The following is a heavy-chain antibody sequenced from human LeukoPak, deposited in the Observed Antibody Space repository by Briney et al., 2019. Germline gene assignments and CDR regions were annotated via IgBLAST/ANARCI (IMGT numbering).Heavy chain of an antibody. V-gene: IGHV3-64*04. CDR3: AKLSWDYGGGFDY. Sequence: GGSLRLSCSASGFTFSSYAMHWVRQAPGKGLEYVSAISSNGGSTYYADSVKGRFTISRDNSKNTLYLQMNSLRAEDTAVYYCAKLSWDYGGGFDYWGQGTLVTVSS. J-gene: IGHJ4*02. CDR2: ISSNGGST. CDR1: GFTFSSYA. D-gene: IGHD4-17*01.